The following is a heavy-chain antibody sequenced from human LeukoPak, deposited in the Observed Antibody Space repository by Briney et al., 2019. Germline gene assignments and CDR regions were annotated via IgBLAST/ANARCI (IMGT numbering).Heavy chain of an antibody. CDR1: GFTVSSNY. V-gene: IGHV3-53*01. CDR2: IYSGGST. J-gene: IGHJ4*02. CDR3: ARDFYFTASPYHYDAPKSPSDY. Sequence: GGSLRLSCAASGFTVSSNYMSWVRQAPGKGLEWVSVIYSGGSTYYADSVKGRFTISRDNSKNTLYLQMNSLRAEDTAVYYCARDFYFTASPYHYDAPKSPSDYWGQGTLVTVSS. D-gene: IGHD3-22*01.